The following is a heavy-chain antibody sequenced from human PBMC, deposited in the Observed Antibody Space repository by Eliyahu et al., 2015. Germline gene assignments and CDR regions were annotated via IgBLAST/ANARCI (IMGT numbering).Heavy chain of an antibody. V-gene: IGHV3-30-3*01. CDR3: ARDRERWLQLHDFDY. CDR2: ISYDGSNK. J-gene: IGHJ4*02. D-gene: IGHD5-24*01. CDR1: GXTXXSYA. Sequence: QVQLVESGGGVVQPGRSLRLSXAASGXTXXSYAMHWVRQAPGKGLEWVAVISYDGSNKYYADSVKGRFTISRDNSKNTLYLQMNSLRAEDTAVYYCARDRERWLQLHDFDYWGQGTLVTVSS.